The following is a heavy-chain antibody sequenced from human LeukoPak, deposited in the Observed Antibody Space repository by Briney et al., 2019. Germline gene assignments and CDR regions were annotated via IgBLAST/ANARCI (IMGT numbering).Heavy chain of an antibody. D-gene: IGHD5-18*01. CDR1: GFTVSTNC. V-gene: IGHV3-53*04. Sequence: GGSLRLSCAASGFTVSTNCMTWVRQAPGKRLEWVSTIYSGGTTYYADSVMGRFTISRHNSRNTLYLQMNSLRAEDTAVYYCARVDTVMAYYFDLWGQGTLVTVSS. CDR2: IYSGGTT. CDR3: ARVDTVMAYYFDL. J-gene: IGHJ4*02.